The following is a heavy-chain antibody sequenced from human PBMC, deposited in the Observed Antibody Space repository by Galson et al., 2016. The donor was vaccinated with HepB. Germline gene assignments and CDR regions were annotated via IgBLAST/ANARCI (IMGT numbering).Heavy chain of an antibody. J-gene: IGHJ3*01. CDR3: ARLTSTGTFDAFDV. CDR1: GGSISSEGYY. Sequence: LTCDVSGGSISSEGYYWSWIRQLPGNGLEWIGYIYYSRTTYYNPSLRSRLSISADTSKNQFSLELSSVTAADTAVYFCARLTSTGTFDAFDVWGQGTMVTVSS. V-gene: IGHV4-31*11. CDR2: IYYSRTT. D-gene: IGHD1/OR15-1a*01.